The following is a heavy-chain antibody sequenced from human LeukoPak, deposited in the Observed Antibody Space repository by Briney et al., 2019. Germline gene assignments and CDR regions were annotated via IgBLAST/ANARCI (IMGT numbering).Heavy chain of an antibody. Sequence: SETLSLTCTVSGGSISSYYWSWIRQPPGKGLEWIGYIYYSGSTNYNPSLKSRVTISVDTSKNQFSLKLSSVTAADTAVYYCARGYRKYAAGPHYWGQGTLVTVSS. CDR1: GGSISSYY. D-gene: IGHD6-13*01. V-gene: IGHV4-59*01. CDR3: ARGYRKYAAGPHY. J-gene: IGHJ4*02. CDR2: IYYSGST.